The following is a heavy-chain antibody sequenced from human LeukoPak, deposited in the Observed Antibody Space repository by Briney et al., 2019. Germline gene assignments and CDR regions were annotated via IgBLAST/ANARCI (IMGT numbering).Heavy chain of an antibody. Sequence: PGGSLRLSCAASGFTFSSYEMNWVRQAPGKGLEWVSYISSSGSTIYYADSVKGRFTISRDNAKNSLYLQMNSLRAEDTAVYYCARSPTTATIYYYYMDAWGKGTTVTVSS. CDR1: GFTFSSYE. V-gene: IGHV3-48*03. CDR2: ISSSGSTI. D-gene: IGHD4-17*01. CDR3: ARSPTTATIYYYYMDA. J-gene: IGHJ6*03.